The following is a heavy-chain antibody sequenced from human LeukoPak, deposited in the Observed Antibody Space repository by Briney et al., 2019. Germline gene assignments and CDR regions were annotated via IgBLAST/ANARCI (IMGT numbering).Heavy chain of an antibody. CDR2: IGSDGTKK. J-gene: IGHJ4*02. D-gene: IGHD5/OR15-5a*01. CDR1: GFIFSDHA. V-gene: IGHV3-30*04. CDR3: ARQMTSTRLFDS. Sequence: GGSLRLSCVASGFIFSDHAFHWVRQSPDKGLEWVALIGSDGTKKYYADSEQGRFTVSRENSKNTLFLQMNTVRADDTAVYFCARQMTSTRLFDSWGQGTLVTVSS.